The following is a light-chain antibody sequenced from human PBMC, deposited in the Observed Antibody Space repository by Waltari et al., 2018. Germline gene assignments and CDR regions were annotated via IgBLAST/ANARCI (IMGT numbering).Light chain of an antibody. J-gene: IGLJ3*02. CDR1: SLRTSY. CDR2: GKE. Sequence: SSELTQSPDVSVALGQTVKITCQGDSLRTSYASWYQVKPGQAPLLVLFGKEKRPSGIPDRISGYSSGTTSSLTITGAQAEDEADYYCHSRKGRDNQVVFGGGTKLTVL. V-gene: IGLV3-19*01. CDR3: HSRKGRDNQVV.